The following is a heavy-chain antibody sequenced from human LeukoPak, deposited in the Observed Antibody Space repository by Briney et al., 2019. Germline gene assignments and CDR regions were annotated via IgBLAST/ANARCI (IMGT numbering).Heavy chain of an antibody. CDR1: GYTFTGYY. CDR3: AREGSWFGGGYFDY. D-gene: IGHD3-10*01. V-gene: IGHV1-2*04. CDR2: INPNSGGT. J-gene: IGHJ4*02. Sequence: ASVKVSCKASGYTFTGYYMHWVGQAPGQGLEWMGWINPNSGGTNYAQKFQGWVTMTRDTSISTAYMELSRLRSDDTAVYYCAREGSWFGGGYFDYWGQGTLVTVSS.